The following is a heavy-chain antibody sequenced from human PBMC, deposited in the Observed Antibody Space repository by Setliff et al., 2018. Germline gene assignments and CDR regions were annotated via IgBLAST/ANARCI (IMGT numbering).Heavy chain of an antibody. Sequence: ASETLSLTCTASGGSVSNSGFFWGWLRQAPGKGLEWIGNIYDSGSSNYNASLKSRLIITRDTSKSQFSLRLNSVTAADTAVYYCARTGTYRYFDYWGRGTLVTVSS. CDR1: GGSVSNSGFF. CDR2: IYDSGSS. J-gene: IGHJ4*02. V-gene: IGHV4-39*01. CDR3: ARTGTYRYFDY. D-gene: IGHD1-1*01.